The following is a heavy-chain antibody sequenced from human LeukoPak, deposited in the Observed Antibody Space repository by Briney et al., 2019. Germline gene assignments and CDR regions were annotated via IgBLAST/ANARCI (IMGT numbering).Heavy chain of an antibody. CDR3: AREVGVAGEKYYYYGMDV. CDR2: MYYSGST. V-gene: IGHV4-59*01. Sequence: PSETLSRTCTVSGGSISSYYWSWIRQPSGKGLEWIGYMYYSGSTNYNPSLKSRVTISVHTPKKQFSLKLSSVNAADTAVYYCAREVGVAGEKYYYYGMDVWGQGTTVTVSS. CDR1: GGSISSYY. J-gene: IGHJ6*02. D-gene: IGHD6-19*01.